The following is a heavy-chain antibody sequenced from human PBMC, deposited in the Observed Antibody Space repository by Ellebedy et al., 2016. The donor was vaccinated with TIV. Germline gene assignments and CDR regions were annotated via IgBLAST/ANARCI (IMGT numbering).Heavy chain of an antibody. CDR3: TRECITGWRAFDY. Sequence: PGGSLRPSCAAPGFPFSGYSMNWVRQAPGKGLDWVAYISSGSRTIYYADSVKGRFTISRDNAKDSLFLQMTSLRADDTAVYYCTRECITGWRAFDYWGKGTLVTVSS. J-gene: IGHJ4*02. CDR2: ISSGSRTI. CDR1: GFPFSGYS. D-gene: IGHD1-20*01. V-gene: IGHV3-48*01.